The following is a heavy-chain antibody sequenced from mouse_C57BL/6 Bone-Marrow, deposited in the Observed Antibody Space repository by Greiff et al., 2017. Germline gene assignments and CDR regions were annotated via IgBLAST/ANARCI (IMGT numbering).Heavy chain of an antibody. CDR2: ISYDGSN. J-gene: IGHJ3*01. V-gene: IGHV3-6*01. Sequence: ESGPGLVKPSQSLSLTCSVTGYSITSGYYWNWIRQFPGNKLEWMGYISYDGSNNYNPSLKNRISITRYTSKNQFFLQLNSVTTEDTATYYCARGHYYGTWFAYWGQGTLVTVSA. D-gene: IGHD1-1*01. CDR3: ARGHYYGTWFAY. CDR1: GYSITSGYY.